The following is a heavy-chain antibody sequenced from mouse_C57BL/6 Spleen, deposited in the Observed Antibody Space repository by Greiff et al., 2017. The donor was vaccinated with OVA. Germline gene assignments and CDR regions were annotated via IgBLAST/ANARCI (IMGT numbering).Heavy chain of an antibody. CDR3: ARNPYYGSSYYY. Sequence: QVQLQQPGAELVKPGASVKMSCKASGYTFTRYWITWVKQRPGQGLEWIGDIYPGSGSTNYNEKFKSKATLTVDTTSSTAYMQLSSLTSEDSAVYYWARNPYYGSSYYYGGQGTTLTVSS. D-gene: IGHD1-1*01. CDR1: GYTFTRYW. J-gene: IGHJ2*01. CDR2: IYPGSGST. V-gene: IGHV1-55*01.